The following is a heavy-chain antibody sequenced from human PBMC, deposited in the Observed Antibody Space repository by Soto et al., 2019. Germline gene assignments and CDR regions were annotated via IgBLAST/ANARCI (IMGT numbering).Heavy chain of an antibody. J-gene: IGHJ4*02. CDR3: ARREDSSGYYGTSPFDY. CDR1: GGSFSSYY. Sequence: SETLSLTCTVSGGSFSSYYGSWIRQPPGKGLEWIGYIYYSASTNYNPSLKSRVTISVDTSKNQFSLKLSSVTAADTAVYYCARREDSSGYYGTSPFDYWGQGTLVTVSS. CDR2: IYYSAST. D-gene: IGHD3-22*01. V-gene: IGHV4-59*01.